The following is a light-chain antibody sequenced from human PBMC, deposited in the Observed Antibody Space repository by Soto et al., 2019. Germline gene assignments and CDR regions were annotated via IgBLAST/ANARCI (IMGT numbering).Light chain of an antibody. CDR3: QQSYSTSLT. V-gene: IGKV1-27*01. Sequence: IHMTQSPSSLSASVGYSVTIICRASQGITNYLAWYQQKLGKVPKLLIYAASTLQSGVPSRFSGSGYGTDFNLTISSLQPEDFATYYCQQSYSTSLTFGGGTKVDIK. CDR2: AAS. J-gene: IGKJ4*01. CDR1: QGITNY.